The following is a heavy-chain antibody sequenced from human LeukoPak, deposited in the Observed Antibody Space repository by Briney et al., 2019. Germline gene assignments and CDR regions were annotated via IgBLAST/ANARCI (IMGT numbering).Heavy chain of an antibody. CDR3: ARNSAVATSRSWFDP. J-gene: IGHJ5*02. CDR2: AYYGGST. Sequence: PSETLSLTCSVFDGSISNYYWSWIRQPPGKGLEWIGYAYYGGSTTYNPSLESRVTISVDTSKNQFSLKLTAVTAADTAVYYCARNSAVATSRSWFDPWGQGTLVTVSS. D-gene: IGHD6-19*01. CDR1: DGSISNYY. V-gene: IGHV4-59*08.